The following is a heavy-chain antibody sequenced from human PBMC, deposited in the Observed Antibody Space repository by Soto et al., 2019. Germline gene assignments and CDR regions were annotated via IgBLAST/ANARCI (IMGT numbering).Heavy chain of an antibody. CDR3: ARGAPYYYDSSGYYYS. V-gene: IGHV1-18*01. CDR2: ISAYNGNT. D-gene: IGHD3-22*01. J-gene: IGHJ4*02. CDR1: GYTFTSYG. Sequence: VKVSCKASGYTFTSYGISWVRQAPGQGLEWMGWISAYNGNTNYAQKLQGRVTMTTDTSTSTAYMELRSLRSDDTAVYYCARGAPYYYDSSGYYYSWGQGTLVTVSS.